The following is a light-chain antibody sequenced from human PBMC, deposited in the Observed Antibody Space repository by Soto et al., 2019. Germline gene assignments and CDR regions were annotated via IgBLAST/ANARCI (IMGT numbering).Light chain of an antibody. J-gene: IGLJ1*01. CDR3: ISYTNTNTYV. Sequence: QSALTQPASVSGSPGQSITISCTGTSSDVGGYNFVSWYQHHPAKAPKLMIYDLTYRPSGVSNRFSGSTSGNTAYLTISGLQAEDEADYYCISYTNTNTYVFGTGTKLTVL. V-gene: IGLV2-14*03. CDR1: SSDVGGYNF. CDR2: DLT.